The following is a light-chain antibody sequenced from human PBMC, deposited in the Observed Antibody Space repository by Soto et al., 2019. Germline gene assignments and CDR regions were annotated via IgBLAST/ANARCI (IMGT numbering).Light chain of an antibody. CDR2: DVT. Sequence: ALTQPASVSGSPGQSITISCTGTSSDVGGYNYVSWYQQHPGRAPKLIIYDVTNRPSGISNRFSGSKSGNTASLTISGLQTEDEADYYCISFTSRHIYVFGTGTKVTVL. V-gene: IGLV2-14*03. CDR1: SSDVGGYNY. J-gene: IGLJ1*01. CDR3: ISFTSRHIYV.